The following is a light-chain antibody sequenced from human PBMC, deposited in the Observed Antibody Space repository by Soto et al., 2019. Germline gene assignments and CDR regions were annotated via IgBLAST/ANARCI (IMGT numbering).Light chain of an antibody. J-gene: IGKJ5*01. CDR3: QQYGTSPIT. CDR2: GAS. Sequence: ENVLTQSPGTLSLSPGEKATLSFRASQTVSSYLTWYQQRPGQAPRLLIYGASKRATGIPDRFSGSGSGTDFTLTISTLEPEDFALYYCQQYGTSPITFGQGTRLEIK. V-gene: IGKV3-20*01. CDR1: QTVSSY.